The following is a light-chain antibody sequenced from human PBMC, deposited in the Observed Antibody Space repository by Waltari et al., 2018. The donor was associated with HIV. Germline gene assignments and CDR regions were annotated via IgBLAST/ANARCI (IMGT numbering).Light chain of an antibody. CDR3: GTWDGRLTAGV. CDR2: DNN. CDR1: NSHIGQID. Sequence: QSVLTQPPSMSAAPGQNVSISCSGSNSHIGQIDVSWYQQIPATAPKLLIYDNNKRPSGIPDRFSGSKSRTSASLDITGVQTGDEADYYCGTWDGRLTAGVFGGGTKLTVL. V-gene: IGLV1-51*01. J-gene: IGLJ3*02.